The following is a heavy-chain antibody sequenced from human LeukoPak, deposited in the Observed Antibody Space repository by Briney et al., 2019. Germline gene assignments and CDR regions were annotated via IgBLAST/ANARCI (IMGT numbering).Heavy chain of an antibody. CDR3: ARALEPYYYDSSGYPDAFDI. CDR2: IYSGGST. V-gene: IGHV3-53*04. Sequence: GGSLRLSCAASGFTVSSNYMSWVRQAPGEGLEWVSVIYSGGSTYYADSVKGRFTISRHNSKNTLYLQMNSLRAEDTAVYYCARALEPYYYDSSGYPDAFDIWGQGTMVTVSS. CDR1: GFTVSSNY. J-gene: IGHJ3*02. D-gene: IGHD3-22*01.